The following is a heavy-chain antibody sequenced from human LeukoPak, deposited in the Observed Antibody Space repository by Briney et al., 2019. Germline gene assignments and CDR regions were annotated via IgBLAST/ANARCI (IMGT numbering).Heavy chain of an antibody. V-gene: IGHV3-7*03. CDR2: INQDGGTT. CDR3: ARDVGYYSY. Sequence: GGSLRLSCAASGFTFSSLWMSWVRQAPGRGPEWVANINQDGGTTYYVASVKGRFTISRDNAKNSLSLQMSSLRAEDTAVYYCARDVGYYSYWGQGTLVTVSS. CDR1: GFTFSSLW. D-gene: IGHD2-15*01. J-gene: IGHJ4*02.